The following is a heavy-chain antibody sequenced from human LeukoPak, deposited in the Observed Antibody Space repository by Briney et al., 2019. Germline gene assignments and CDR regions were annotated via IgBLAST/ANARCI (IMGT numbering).Heavy chain of an antibody. Sequence: SETLSLTCTVSGGSISSYYWSWIRQPPGKGLEWIGYIYYSGSTNYNPSLKSRVTISVDTSKNQFSLKLSSVTAADTAVYYCAAAPNCGGDCSPFDYWGQGTLVTVSS. J-gene: IGHJ4*02. D-gene: IGHD2-21*02. CDR2: IYYSGST. CDR1: GGSISSYY. V-gene: IGHV4-59*08. CDR3: AAAPNCGGDCSPFDY.